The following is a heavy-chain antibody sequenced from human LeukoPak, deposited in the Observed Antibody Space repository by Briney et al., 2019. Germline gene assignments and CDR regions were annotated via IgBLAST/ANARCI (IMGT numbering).Heavy chain of an antibody. J-gene: IGHJ3*02. CDR3: ASGDTAMVPEDAFDI. CDR1: GGSISSSNW. D-gene: IGHD5-18*01. V-gene: IGHV4-4*02. Sequence: PSETLSLTCAVSGGSISSSNWWSWVRQPPGQGLEWIGEIYHSGSTNYNPSLKSRVTISVDKSKNQFSLKLSSVTAADTAVYYCASGDTAMVPEDAFDIWGQGTMVTVSS. CDR2: IYHSGST.